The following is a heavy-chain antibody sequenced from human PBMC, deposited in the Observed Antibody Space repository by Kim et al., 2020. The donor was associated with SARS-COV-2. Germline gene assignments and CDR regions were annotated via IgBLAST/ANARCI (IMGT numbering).Heavy chain of an antibody. CDR2: ISWDGGST. D-gene: IGHD3-22*01. Sequence: GGSLRLSCAASGFTFDDYTMHWVRQAPGKGLEWVSLISWDGGSTYYADSVKGRFTISRDNSKNSLYLQMNSLRTEDTALYYCAKALSNYYDSSGYYEPFDYWGQGTLVTVSS. CDR3: AKALSNYYDSSGYYEPFDY. V-gene: IGHV3-43*01. CDR1: GFTFDDYT. J-gene: IGHJ4*02.